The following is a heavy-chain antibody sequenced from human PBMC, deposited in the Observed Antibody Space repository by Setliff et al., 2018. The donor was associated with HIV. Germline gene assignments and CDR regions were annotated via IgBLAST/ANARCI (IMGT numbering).Heavy chain of an antibody. V-gene: IGHV1-18*01. Sequence: ASVQVSCKASGYTFTTYGFNWVRQAPGQGLEWMGWISASSDNTNYAQKFQGRVTITADDSTTTAYMVLSRLKPDDTAIYYCATALTANWNYEPHFDYWGQGSLVTVSS. CDR1: GYTFTTYG. CDR3: ATALTANWNYEPHFDY. D-gene: IGHD1-7*01. J-gene: IGHJ4*02. CDR2: ISASSDNT.